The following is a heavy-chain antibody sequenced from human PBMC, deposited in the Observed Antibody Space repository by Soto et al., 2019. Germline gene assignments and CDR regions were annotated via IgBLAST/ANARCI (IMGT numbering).Heavy chain of an antibody. V-gene: IGHV1-45*02. Sequence: QMQLVQSGAEVKKTGSSVTVSCKALGNTFTYRYLHWVRQAPGQALEWMGWITPFNGDVHYAQKFQERVTITRDTLINTAYMRMSSLRSEDTAMYYCASGGAGSGPFTWELPDHWGQGTRVTVSS. CDR3: ASGGAGSGPFTWELPDH. D-gene: IGHD1-26*01. CDR1: GNTFTYRY. CDR2: ITPFNGDV. J-gene: IGHJ4*02.